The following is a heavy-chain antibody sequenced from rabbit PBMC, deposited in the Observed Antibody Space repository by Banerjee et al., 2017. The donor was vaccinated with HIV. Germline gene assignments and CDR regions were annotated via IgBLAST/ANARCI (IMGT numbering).Heavy chain of an antibody. CDR1: FFSLLRLSF. Sequence: QSFVELWGYFVSPEASLTLLFIASFFSLLRLSFMCWVRQAPGKGLEWIACIYTGSSGTTYYASWAKGRFTISKTSSTTVTLQLTSLTAADTATYFCARGENIGYGHGPLYLWGPGTLVTVS. J-gene: IGHJ4*01. CDR3: ARGENIGYGHGPLYL. D-gene: IGHD1-1*01. V-gene: IGHV1S40*01. CDR2: IYTGSSGTT.